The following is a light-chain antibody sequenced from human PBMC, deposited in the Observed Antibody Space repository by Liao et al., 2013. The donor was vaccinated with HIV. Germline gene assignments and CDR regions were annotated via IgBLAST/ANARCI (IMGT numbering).Light chain of an antibody. CDR2: QDS. Sequence: SYELTQPPSVSVSPGQTASITCSGDKLGDKYACWYQQKPGQSPVLVIYQDSKRPSGIPERFSGSISGNTATLTISGTQAMDEADYYCQAWDSSTGDVVFGGGTKLTVL. CDR1: KLGDKY. J-gene: IGLJ2*01. CDR3: QAWDSSTGDVV. V-gene: IGLV3-1*01.